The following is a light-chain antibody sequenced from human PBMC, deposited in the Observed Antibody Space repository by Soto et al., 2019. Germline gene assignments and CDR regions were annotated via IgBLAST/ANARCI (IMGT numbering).Light chain of an antibody. V-gene: IGLV3-21*02. CDR3: QVWDRSSDQYG. CDR1: NIESKS. J-gene: IGLJ1*01. Sequence: SYELTQPPSVSVAPGQTARITCGGSNIESKSVHWYQQKPGQAPVLAVYDDSDRPSGIPERFSGSNSGNTATLTISGVEAGDEADYYCQVWDRSSDQYGFGTGTKVTVL. CDR2: DDS.